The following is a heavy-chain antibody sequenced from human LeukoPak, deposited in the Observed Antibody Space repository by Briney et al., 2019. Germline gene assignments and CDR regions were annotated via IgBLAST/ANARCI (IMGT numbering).Heavy chain of an antibody. CDR3: AKVGYYDSSGYYY. Sequence: RQAXXXXXXXXXAISGSGGSTYYADSVKGRFTISRDNSKNTLYLQMNSLRAEDTAVYYCAKVGYYDSSGYYYWGQGTLVTVSS. CDR2: ISGSGGST. V-gene: IGHV3-23*01. D-gene: IGHD3-22*01. J-gene: IGHJ4*02.